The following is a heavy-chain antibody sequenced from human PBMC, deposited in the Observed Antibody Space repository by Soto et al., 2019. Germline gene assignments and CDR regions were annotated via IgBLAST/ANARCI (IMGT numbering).Heavy chain of an antibody. CDR1: GFTSRNYG. CDR2: IGIGSSTK. CDR3: AKDGGWQGYFFEI. D-gene: IGHD3-22*01. V-gene: IGHV3-48*01. J-gene: IGHJ3*02. Sequence: GGSLRLSCAASGFTSRNYGMNWVRQAPGKGLGWVSYIGIGSSTKYYADSVKGRFTISRDNSKNTLYLQMNSLRAEDTAVYYWAKDGGWQGYFFEIWGQRKTVTV.